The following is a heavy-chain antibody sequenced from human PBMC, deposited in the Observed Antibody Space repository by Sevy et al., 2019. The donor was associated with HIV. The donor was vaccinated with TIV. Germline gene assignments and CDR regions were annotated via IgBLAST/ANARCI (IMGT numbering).Heavy chain of an antibody. CDR3: ARDHTVIGSSWCGAFDL. D-gene: IGHD6-13*01. Sequence: ASVKVSCKASGYTFTSYYMHWVRQAPGQGLEWMGIINPSDGSTSYAQKFQGRVTMTRDTSTSTVYMELSSLRSEDTAVYYCARDHTVIGSSWCGAFDLWGQGTMVTVSS. V-gene: IGHV1-46*01. CDR1: GYTFTSYY. CDR2: INPSDGST. J-gene: IGHJ3*01.